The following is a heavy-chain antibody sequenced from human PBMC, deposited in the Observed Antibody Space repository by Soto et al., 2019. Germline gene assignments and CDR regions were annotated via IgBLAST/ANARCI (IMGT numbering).Heavy chain of an antibody. CDR1: GFTFRNYW. CDR3: AKNPGYYYDSTGYHFDY. V-gene: IGHV3-74*01. J-gene: IGHJ4*02. D-gene: IGHD3-22*01. Sequence: PGGSLRLSCAVSGFTFRNYWMHWVRQAPGKGLVWVSRINTGGSSTTYADSVKGRFTMSRDNAKNTLYLQMNSLRAEDTAVYYCAKNPGYYYDSTGYHFDYWGQGTLVTVS. CDR2: INTGGSST.